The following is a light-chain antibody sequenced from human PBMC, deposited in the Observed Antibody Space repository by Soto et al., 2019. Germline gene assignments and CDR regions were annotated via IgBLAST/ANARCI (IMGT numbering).Light chain of an antibody. Sequence: EIALTQSPGTLSLSPGERATLSCRASESVSNSHLARYQQKPGQAPRLLIYGASSRATGIPDRFSGSGSGTDFALTITSLEPEDFAVYYCQHYGSSRNTFGQGTRLESK. V-gene: IGKV3-20*01. CDR2: GAS. CDR3: QHYGSSRNT. J-gene: IGKJ5*01. CDR1: ESVSNSH.